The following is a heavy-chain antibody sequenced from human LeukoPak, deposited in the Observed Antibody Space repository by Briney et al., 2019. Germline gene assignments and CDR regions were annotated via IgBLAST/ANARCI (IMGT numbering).Heavy chain of an antibody. V-gene: IGHV4-59*08. CDR3: ARARKDEYYYYGMDV. Sequence: PSETLSLTCTLSGGSISSYYWSWLRQPPGKGREGIGYIYYSGSTNYNPSLKSRVTISVDTSKNQFSLKLSSVTAADTAVYYCARARKDEYYYYGMDVWGQGTTDTVSS. CDR1: GGSISSYY. J-gene: IGHJ6*02. CDR2: IYYSGST.